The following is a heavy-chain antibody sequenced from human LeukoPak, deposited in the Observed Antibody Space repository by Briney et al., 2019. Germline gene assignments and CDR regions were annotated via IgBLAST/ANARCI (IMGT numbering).Heavy chain of an antibody. CDR2: INPNSGGT. J-gene: IGHJ4*02. Sequence: GASVKVSCKSSGYTFTGYYMHWVRQAPGQGLEWMGWINPNSGGTNYAQKFQGRVTMTRDTSISTAYMELSRLRSDDTAVYYCARDLPHYYDSSGYDYWGQGILVTVSS. CDR1: GYTFTGYY. D-gene: IGHD3-22*01. V-gene: IGHV1-2*02. CDR3: ARDLPHYYDSSGYDY.